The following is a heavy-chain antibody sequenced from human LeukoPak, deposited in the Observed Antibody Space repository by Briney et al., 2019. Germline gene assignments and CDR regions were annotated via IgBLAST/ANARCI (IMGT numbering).Heavy chain of an antibody. Sequence: GGSLRLSCAASGFTFSSYAMHWVRQAPDKGLEYVAVISNDGTYKYYGASVKGRFPISRDNSKNTIYLQMYSLRSEDTAVYSCTRKSGGSQKKMDDWFDPWGQGTLVIVSS. D-gene: IGHD3-10*01. CDR3: TRKSGGSQKKMDDWFDP. CDR2: ISNDGTYK. J-gene: IGHJ5*02. V-gene: IGHV3-30*04. CDR1: GFTFSSYA.